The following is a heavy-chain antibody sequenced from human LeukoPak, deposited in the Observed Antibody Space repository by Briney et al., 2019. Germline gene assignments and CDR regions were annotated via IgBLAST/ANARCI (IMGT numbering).Heavy chain of an antibody. CDR3: ARVYGGNWFDP. D-gene: IGHD4-23*01. V-gene: IGHV3-33*01. Sequence: PGGSLRLSCAASGFTFSSYGMHWVRQAPGKGLEWVAVIWYDGSNKYYADSVKGRFTISRDNSKNTLYLQMNSLRAEDTAVYYCARVYGGNWFDPWGQGTLVTVSS. CDR1: GFTFSSYG. CDR2: IWYDGSNK. J-gene: IGHJ5*02.